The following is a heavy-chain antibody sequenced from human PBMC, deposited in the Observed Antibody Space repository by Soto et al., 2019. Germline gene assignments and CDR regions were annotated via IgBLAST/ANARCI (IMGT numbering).Heavy chain of an antibody. CDR3: ARDAIEYCTNGVCPGDAFDI. D-gene: IGHD2-8*01. J-gene: IGHJ3*02. CDR1: GYTFTSYG. V-gene: IGHV1-18*01. Sequence: ASVKVSCKASGYTFTSYGISWVRQAPGQGLEWMGWISAYNGHTNYAQKLQGRVAVTTDTSTSTAYMELRSLRSDDTAVYYCARDAIEYCTNGVCPGDAFDIWGQGTMVTVSS. CDR2: ISAYNGHT.